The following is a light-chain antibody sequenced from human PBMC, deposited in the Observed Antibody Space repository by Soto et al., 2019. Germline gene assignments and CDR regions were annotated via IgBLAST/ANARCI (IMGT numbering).Light chain of an antibody. J-gene: IGKJ1*01. CDR3: QRYNSAPWA. V-gene: IGKV1-27*01. Sequence: DIQMTQSPSSLSASVGDRVTITCRASQGISNYLDWYQQKPGKVPKLLIYAASTLQSGVPSRFSGSGSGTHFTLTISRLQPEDVATYYCQRYNSAPWAFGQGNKVEIK. CDR2: AAS. CDR1: QGISNY.